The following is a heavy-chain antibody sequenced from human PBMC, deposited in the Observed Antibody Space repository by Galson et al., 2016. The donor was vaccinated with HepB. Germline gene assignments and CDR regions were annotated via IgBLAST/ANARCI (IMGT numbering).Heavy chain of an antibody. J-gene: IGHJ3*02. CDR1: GDSISSGGFY. CDR3: ARVRNKHDHSFEI. Sequence: TLSLICTVSGDSISSGGFYWSWIRQHPGKGLEWNGNIYYSGSTYYNTSLKSRLSISVDTSKIQFSLKMRFVTAADTAAYYCARVRNKHDHSFEIRGQGTMVTVSS. D-gene: IGHD1-14*01. CDR2: IYYSGST. V-gene: IGHV4-31*03.